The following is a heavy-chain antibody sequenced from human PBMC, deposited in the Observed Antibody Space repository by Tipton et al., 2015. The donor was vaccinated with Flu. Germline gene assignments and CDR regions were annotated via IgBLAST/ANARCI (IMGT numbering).Heavy chain of an antibody. J-gene: IGHJ4*02. D-gene: IGHD3-10*01. CDR1: GFTFSSYW. CDR2: IKSDGSNSDESNT. CDR3: ARRGSTTDMIFDY. Sequence: SLRLSCAASGFTFSSYWMHWVRQAPGKGLVWVSRIKSDGSNSDESNTTYADAVKGRFTISRDSAKNTMYLQMNSLRAEDTAVYYCARRGSTTDMIFDYWGQGTLVTVSS. V-gene: IGHV3-74*01.